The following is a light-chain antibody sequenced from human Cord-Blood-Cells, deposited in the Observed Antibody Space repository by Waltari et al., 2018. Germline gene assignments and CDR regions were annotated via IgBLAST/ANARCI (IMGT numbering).Light chain of an antibody. Sequence: EIVLTQSPATLSLSPGDRATVSCRASQSVGSYLAWYQQKPCQAPRLLIYDASNRATGIPARFSGSGSGTDFTLTISSLEPEDFAVYYCQQRSNWPPYTFGQGTKLEIK. J-gene: IGKJ2*01. CDR2: DAS. V-gene: IGKV3-11*01. CDR3: QQRSNWPPYT. CDR1: QSVGSY.